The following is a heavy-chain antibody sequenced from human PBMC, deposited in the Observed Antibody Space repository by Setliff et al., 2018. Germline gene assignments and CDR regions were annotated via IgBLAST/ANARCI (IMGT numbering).Heavy chain of an antibody. J-gene: IGHJ4*02. CDR3: ERLVRYCTQTSCQRTSDGDF. CDR2: ISAYSGNI. CDR1: GYTFSSSG. V-gene: IGHV1-18*01. Sequence: ASVKVSCKASGYTFSSSGITWVRQAPGQGLEWMGWISAYSGNINYAQKFQGRVTMTTDSSTSTAYMELKSLKSDDTAVYYCERLVRYCTQTSCQRTSDGDFWGQGTLVTVSS. D-gene: IGHD2-8*01.